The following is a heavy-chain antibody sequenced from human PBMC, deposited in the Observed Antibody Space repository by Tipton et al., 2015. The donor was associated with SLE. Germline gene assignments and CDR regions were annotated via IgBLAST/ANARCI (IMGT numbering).Heavy chain of an antibody. CDR3: AKGIRVVPAAMPAFEMGAYYFDY. CDR1: GFTFSGYW. V-gene: IGHV3-74*01. CDR2: INSDGSST. Sequence: SLRLSCADSGFTFSGYWMHWVRQAPGKGLVWVSRINSDGSSTSYADSVKGRFTISRDNAKNTLYLQMNSLRAEDTAVYYCAKGIRVVPAAMPAFEMGAYYFDYWGQGTLVTVSS. D-gene: IGHD2-2*01. J-gene: IGHJ4*02.